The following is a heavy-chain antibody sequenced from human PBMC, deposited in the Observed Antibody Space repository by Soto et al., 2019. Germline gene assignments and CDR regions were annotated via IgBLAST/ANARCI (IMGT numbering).Heavy chain of an antibody. Sequence: PGGSLRVSCAASGFTFSSYDMHWVRQSTGKGLEWVSAIGTAGDPYYPGSVKGRFTISRENAKNSLYLQMNSLRAGDTAVYYCARGSPITVTGDYYYGMDVWGQGTTVTVSS. D-gene: IGHD4-17*01. CDR2: IGTAGDP. CDR3: ARGSPITVTGDYYYGMDV. J-gene: IGHJ6*02. V-gene: IGHV3-13*05. CDR1: GFTFSSYD.